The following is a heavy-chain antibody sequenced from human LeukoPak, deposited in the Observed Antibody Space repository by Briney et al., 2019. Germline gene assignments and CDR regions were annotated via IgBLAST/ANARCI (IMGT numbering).Heavy chain of an antibody. D-gene: IGHD3-22*01. CDR1: GFTFSSSA. V-gene: IGHV3-23*01. CDR3: GKGQRYYFDSSGQYYLDY. Sequence: GGSLRLSCAASGFTFSSSAMNWVRQASGKGLEWVSAISPDRGGTYYADSVKGRFTISRDNSENTLYLHMNSLRAEDTAVYYCGKGQRYYFDSSGQYYLDYWGQGTLVTVSS. J-gene: IGHJ4*02. CDR2: ISPDRGGT.